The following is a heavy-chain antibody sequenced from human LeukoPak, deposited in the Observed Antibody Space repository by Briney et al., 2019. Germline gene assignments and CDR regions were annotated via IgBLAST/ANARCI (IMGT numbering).Heavy chain of an antibody. V-gene: IGHV1-69*05. Sequence: SVKASCKASGGTFSSYAISWVRQAPGQGLEWMGGIIPIFGTANYAQKFQGRVTITRNTSISTAYMELSSLRSEDTAVYYCARGVEGVVVAGYFDYWGQGTLVTVSS. CDR3: ARGVEGVVVAGYFDY. CDR2: IIPIFGTA. CDR1: GGTFSSYA. D-gene: IGHD2-15*01. J-gene: IGHJ4*02.